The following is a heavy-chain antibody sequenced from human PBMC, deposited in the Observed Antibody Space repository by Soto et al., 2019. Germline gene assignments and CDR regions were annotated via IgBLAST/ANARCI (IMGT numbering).Heavy chain of an antibody. V-gene: IGHV3-23*01. J-gene: IGHJ3*02. D-gene: IGHD2-2*01. CDR1: GFTFSSYA. Sequence: GESLKISCAASGFTFSSYAMSWVRQAPGKGLEWVSAISGSGGSTYYADSVKGRFTISRDNSKNTLYLQMNSLRAEDTAVYYCAKGNHDCSSTSCYDRPQHDAFDIWGQGTMVTVSS. CDR3: AKGNHDCSSTSCYDRPQHDAFDI. CDR2: ISGSGGST.